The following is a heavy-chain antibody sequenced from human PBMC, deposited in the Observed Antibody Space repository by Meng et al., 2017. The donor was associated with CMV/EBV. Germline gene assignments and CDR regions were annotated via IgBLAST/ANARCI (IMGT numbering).Heavy chain of an antibody. CDR2: IYHSGST. D-gene: IGHD2-2*01. CDR3: ARRRIVVVPAASRNWFDP. CDR1: GGSFSGYY. Sequence: SETLSLTCAVYGGSFSGYYWSWIRQPPGKGLEWIGEIYHSGSTNYNPSLKSRVTISVDKSKNQFSLKLSSVTAADTAVYYCARRRIVVVPAASRNWFDPWGQGTLVTVSS. J-gene: IGHJ5*02. V-gene: IGHV4-34*01.